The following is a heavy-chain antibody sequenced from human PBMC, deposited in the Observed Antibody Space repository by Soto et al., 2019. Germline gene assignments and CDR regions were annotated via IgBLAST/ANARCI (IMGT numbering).Heavy chain of an antibody. CDR1: SFIFNNYA. V-gene: IGHV3-23*01. CDR2: ISGSGGST. D-gene: IGHD3-22*01. Sequence: EVQLLESGGGLVQPGGSLRLSCAASSFIFNNYAMSWVRQAPGKGLEWVSTISGSGGSTYYADSVKGRFTISRDKSKNPLYLQMDSLTAGDTEVYYFAKDESIGSCRAALAALGIWGQGTMVTVPS. CDR3: AKDESIGSCRAALAALGI. J-gene: IGHJ3*02.